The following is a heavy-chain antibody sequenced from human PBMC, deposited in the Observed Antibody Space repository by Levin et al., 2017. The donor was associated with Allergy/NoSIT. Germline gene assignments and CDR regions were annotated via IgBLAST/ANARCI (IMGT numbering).Heavy chain of an antibody. V-gene: IGHV4-34*01. D-gene: IGHD2-8*01. CDR1: GGSFSGYY. CDR3: ARGIVLTGYASFDY. Sequence: SQTLSLTCAVNGGSFSGYYWTWVRQLPGKGLEWIAEIVHSGATNYSPSLKGRVTLSVDTSKNQFSLKLNSVTAADTAVYYCARGIVLTGYASFDYWGRGTLVTVSS. J-gene: IGHJ4*02. CDR2: IVHSGAT.